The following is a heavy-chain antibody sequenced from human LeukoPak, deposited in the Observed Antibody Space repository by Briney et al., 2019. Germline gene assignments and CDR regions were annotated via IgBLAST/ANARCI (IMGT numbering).Heavy chain of an antibody. D-gene: IGHD1-26*01. Sequence: TGGSLRLSCVVSGFTLHDYTMHWVRQIPGKGLEWVALLTWNGQITSYGDSVKGRLNISRDDSKNTLYLEMSRLNFDDTGLYYCVKDGIDGATFGSWGRGTLVSVST. CDR2: LTWNGQIT. CDR3: VKDGIDGATFGS. CDR1: GFTLHDYT. V-gene: IGHV3-43*01. J-gene: IGHJ5*02.